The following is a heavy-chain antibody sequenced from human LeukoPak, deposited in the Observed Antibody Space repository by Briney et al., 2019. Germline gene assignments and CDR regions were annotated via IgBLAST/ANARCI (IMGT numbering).Heavy chain of an antibody. J-gene: IGHJ5*02. D-gene: IGHD3-10*01. Sequence: SETLSLTCTVSGGSISGDSWTWIRQPPGRGLEWIGYSHNSSTTSYNPSLTGRVTISVDTAMDQIPLKLNSATAADTAVYYCARGHLGLSPWGQGTLVTVSS. V-gene: IGHV4-59*01. CDR3: ARGHLGLSP. CDR1: GGSISGDS. CDR2: SHNSSTT.